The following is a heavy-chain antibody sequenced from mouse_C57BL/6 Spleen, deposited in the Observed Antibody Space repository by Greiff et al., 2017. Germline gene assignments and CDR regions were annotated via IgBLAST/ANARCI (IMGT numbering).Heavy chain of an antibody. CDR2: IDPRGGGT. D-gene: IGHD2-12*01. CDR1: GYTFTSYW. J-gene: IGHJ4*01. Sequence: VQLQQPGAELVKPGASVKLSCKASGYTFTSYWMHWVKQRPGRGLEWIGRIDPRGGGTKYTEKFKGKATLTVDKPSSTAYMQLSSRTSEDSAVDYCASATLRYYAMDYWGQGTSVTVSS. V-gene: IGHV1-72*01. CDR3: ASATLRYYAMDY.